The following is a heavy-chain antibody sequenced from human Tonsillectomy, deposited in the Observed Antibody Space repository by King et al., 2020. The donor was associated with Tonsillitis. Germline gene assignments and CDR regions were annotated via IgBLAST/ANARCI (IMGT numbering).Heavy chain of an antibody. J-gene: IGHJ4*02. D-gene: IGHD3-16*01. CDR2: ISGSGRIT. V-gene: IGHV3-48*03. CDR1: GFTFSSYE. CDR3: ARWGRSESHLDC. Sequence: QLVQSGGGLVQPGGSLRLSCAASGFTFSSYEMAWVRQAPGKGLEWVSYISGSGRITFYADFVKGRLTISRDNAKNSLYLQMNSLRVEDTAVYYCARWGRSESHLDCWGQGTLVTVSS.